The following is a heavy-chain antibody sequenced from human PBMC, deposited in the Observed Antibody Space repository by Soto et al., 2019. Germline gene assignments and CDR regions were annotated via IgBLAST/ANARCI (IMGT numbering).Heavy chain of an antibody. CDR2: ISYSGNT. CDR1: GGSITIDSYF. Sequence: QLQLQESGPGLVKPSETLSLTCSVSGGSITIDSYFWGWIRQSPEKGLEWIASISYSGNTYYNPTLKSPVSISVDTSKSHFSLRLSSVTAADAAVYYCVRFWPPPDYNILPIYTDAFDYWGQGTLVTVSS. V-gene: IGHV4-39*01. J-gene: IGHJ4*02. CDR3: VRFWPPPDYNILPIYTDAFDY. D-gene: IGHD3-9*01.